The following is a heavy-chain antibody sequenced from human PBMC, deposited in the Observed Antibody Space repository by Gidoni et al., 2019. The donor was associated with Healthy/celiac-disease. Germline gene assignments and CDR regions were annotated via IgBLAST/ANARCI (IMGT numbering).Heavy chain of an antibody. CDR2: ISSSSSYR. CDR3: ARDSSSSGYYGMDV. J-gene: IGHJ6*02. D-gene: IGHD6-6*01. V-gene: IGHV3-21*01. Sequence: EVQLVESGGGLVKPGGSLSLSCAASGFTFSSSNMNWVRQAPGKGMEWDSSISSSSSYRYYADSVKGRFTISRDNAKSSLYLQRNSLRAEDTAVYYCARDSSSSGYYGMDVWGQGTTVTVSS. CDR1: GFTFSSSN.